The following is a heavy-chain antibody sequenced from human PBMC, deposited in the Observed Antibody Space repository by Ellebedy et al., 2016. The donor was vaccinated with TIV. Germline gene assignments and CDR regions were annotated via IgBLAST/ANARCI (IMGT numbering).Heavy chain of an antibody. D-gene: IGHD1-26*01. CDR3: ARHGGAVSGFDI. Sequence: GGSLRLXCKVSGYSFSSYWIAWVRQMPGKGLECMGIIYPGDSDTRYSPSFQGQVTISVDKSITTAYLQWSTLKASDTAMYYCARHGGAVSGFDIWGQGTMVTVSS. CDR1: GYSFSSYW. CDR2: IYPGDSDT. V-gene: IGHV5-51*01. J-gene: IGHJ3*02.